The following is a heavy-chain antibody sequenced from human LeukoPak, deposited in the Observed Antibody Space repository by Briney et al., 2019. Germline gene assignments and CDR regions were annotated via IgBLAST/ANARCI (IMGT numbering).Heavy chain of an antibody. V-gene: IGHV4-30-2*03. CDR3: VRSYASSGLDH. CDR2: ISHSGPS. CDR1: GGSISSGDY. J-gene: IGHJ4*02. D-gene: IGHD3-16*01. Sequence: SETLSLTCAVSGGSISSGDYPWSWIRQPPGKGLEWIGSISHSGPSAYNPSLKSRVTMSLDTSRSQFSLKLSSVTAADTAVYYCVRSYASSGLDHWGQGTLVTVSS.